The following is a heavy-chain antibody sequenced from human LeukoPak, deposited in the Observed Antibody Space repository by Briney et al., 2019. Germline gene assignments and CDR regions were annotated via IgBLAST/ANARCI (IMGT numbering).Heavy chain of an antibody. Sequence: GGSLILSCAASGFTFSSYSMNWVRRAPGKGLEWVSSISSSSSYIYYADSVKGRFTISRDNAKNSLYLQMNSLRAEDTAVYYCALVVVANFPNNWFDPWGQGTLVTVSS. CDR3: ALVVVANFPNNWFDP. D-gene: IGHD2-15*01. V-gene: IGHV3-21*01. J-gene: IGHJ5*02. CDR2: ISSSSSYI. CDR1: GFTFSSYS.